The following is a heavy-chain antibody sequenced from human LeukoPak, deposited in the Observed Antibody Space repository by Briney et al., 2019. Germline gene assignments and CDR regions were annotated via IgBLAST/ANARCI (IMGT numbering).Heavy chain of an antibody. V-gene: IGHV1-69*05. CDR3: ARDRPTAQYYYDSSGYYYGAFDI. Sequence: SVKVSCKASGGTFSSYAISWVRQAPGQGLEWMGGIIPIFGTANYAQKFQGRVTITTDESTSTAYMELSSLRSEDTAVYYCARDRPTAQYYYDSSGYYYGAFDIWGQGTMVTVSS. J-gene: IGHJ3*02. CDR2: IIPIFGTA. CDR1: GGTFSSYA. D-gene: IGHD3-22*01.